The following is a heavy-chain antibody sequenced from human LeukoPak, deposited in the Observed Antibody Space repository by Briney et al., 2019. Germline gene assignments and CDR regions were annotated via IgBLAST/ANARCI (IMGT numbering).Heavy chain of an antibody. V-gene: IGHV1-8*01. CDR3: ARVPAWGSSLVSYYYYYMDV. CDR1: GYTFTSYD. J-gene: IGHJ6*03. D-gene: IGHD6-6*01. CDR2: MNPNSGNT. Sequence: GASVKVSCKASGYTFTSYDINWVRQATGQGLEWMGWMNPNSGNTGYAQKFQGRVTMTRNTSISTAYMELGSLRSEDTAVYYCARVPAWGSSLVSYYYYYMDVWGKGTTVTVSS.